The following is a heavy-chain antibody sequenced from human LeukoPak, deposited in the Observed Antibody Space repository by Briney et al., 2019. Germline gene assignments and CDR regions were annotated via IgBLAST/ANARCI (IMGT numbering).Heavy chain of an antibody. V-gene: IGHV3-74*01. CDR3: AREAYCGGDCYPHPFDY. J-gene: IGHJ4*02. D-gene: IGHD2-21*02. CDR1: GFTFSSYW. Sequence: PGGSLRLSCAASGFTFSSYWMHWVRQAPGKGLVWVSRINSDGSSTSYADSVKGRFTISRDNAKNTLYLQMNSLRAEDTAVYYCAREAYCGGDCYPHPFDYWAREPWSPSPQ. CDR2: INSDGSST.